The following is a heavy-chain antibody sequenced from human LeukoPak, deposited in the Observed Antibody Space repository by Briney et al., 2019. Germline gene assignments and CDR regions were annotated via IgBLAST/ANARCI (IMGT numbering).Heavy chain of an antibody. Sequence: SETLSLTCTVSGGSISSYYWSWIRQPPGKGLEWIGYICYSGSTNYNPSLKSRVTISVDTSKNQFSLKLSSVTAADTAVYYCARVRGGYIIPWGQGTLVTVSS. D-gene: IGHD5-12*01. J-gene: IGHJ5*02. V-gene: IGHV4-59*01. CDR3: ARVRGGYIIP. CDR1: GGSISSYY. CDR2: ICYSGST.